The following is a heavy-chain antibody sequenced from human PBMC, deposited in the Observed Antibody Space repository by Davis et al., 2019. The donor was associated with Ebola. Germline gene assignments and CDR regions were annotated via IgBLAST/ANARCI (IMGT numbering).Heavy chain of an antibody. D-gene: IGHD2-8*01. CDR2: ISSSGSTI. Sequence: PGGSLRLSCAASGFTFSSYEMNWVRQAPGKGLEWVSYISSSGSTIYYADSVKGRFTISRDNAKNSLYLQMNSLRAEDTAVYYCAKANGGNYYYGMDVWGQGTTVTVSS. CDR1: GFTFSSYE. V-gene: IGHV3-48*03. J-gene: IGHJ6*02. CDR3: AKANGGNYYYGMDV.